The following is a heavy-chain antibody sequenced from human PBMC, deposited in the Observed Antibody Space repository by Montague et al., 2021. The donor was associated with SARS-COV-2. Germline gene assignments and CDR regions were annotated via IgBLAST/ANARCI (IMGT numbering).Heavy chain of an antibody. J-gene: IGHJ4*02. Sequence: SLSLSFAAPGFDFFNFDMAWVRQAPGRGLEWISDISSSGATILYADSLKGRFTISRDNIQKSLYLQMNSLRAEDTAVYYCATNKYCTLHDCLHGRHYFDHWGQGTLVTVSS. CDR3: ATNKYCTLHDCLHGRHYFDH. V-gene: IGHV3-48*03. CDR2: ISSSGATI. CDR1: GFDFFNFD. D-gene: IGHD2-8*01.